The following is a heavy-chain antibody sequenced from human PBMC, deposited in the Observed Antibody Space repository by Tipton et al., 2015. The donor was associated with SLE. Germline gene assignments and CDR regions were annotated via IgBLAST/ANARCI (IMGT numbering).Heavy chain of an antibody. Sequence: SLRLSCAASGFTFRSYEMMWIRQAPGKGLEWISLVSGTGTTTYYADSVKGRFTISRDNTKNSLSLQMYSLRAEDTAIYYCGPKHLGYWGQGTLVTASS. V-gene: IGHV3-48*03. CDR3: GPKHLGY. CDR2: VSGTGTTT. CDR1: GFTFRSYE. D-gene: IGHD7-27*01. J-gene: IGHJ4*02.